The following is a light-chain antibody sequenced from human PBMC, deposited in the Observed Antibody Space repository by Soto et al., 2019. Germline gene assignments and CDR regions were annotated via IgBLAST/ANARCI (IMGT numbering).Light chain of an antibody. Sequence: QSALTQPASVSGSPGQSITISCTTSSSYISSYNYVSWYQQHTGKAPRLIIYDVSSRPSGISNRFSGSKSGNTVSLTISGLQAEDEADYFCSSYTSSSTVVFGGGTKLTVL. CDR2: DVS. J-gene: IGLJ2*01. V-gene: IGLV2-14*03. CDR3: SSYTSSSTVV. CDR1: SSYISSYNY.